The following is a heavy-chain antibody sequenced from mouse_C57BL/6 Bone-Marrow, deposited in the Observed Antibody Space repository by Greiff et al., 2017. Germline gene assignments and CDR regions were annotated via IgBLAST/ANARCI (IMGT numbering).Heavy chain of an antibody. CDR1: GYTFTSYD. V-gene: IGHV1-85*01. D-gene: IGHD1-1*01. CDR3: ARLEFDGSSGDWYFDV. CDR2: IYPKDGST. J-gene: IGHJ1*03. Sequence: QVQLKESGPELVKPGASVKLSCKASGYTFTSYDINWVKQRPGQGLEWIGWIYPKDGSTKYNEKFKGKATLTVDTASSTAYMELHILTSEDSAVYCCARLEFDGSSGDWYFDVWGTGTTVTVSS.